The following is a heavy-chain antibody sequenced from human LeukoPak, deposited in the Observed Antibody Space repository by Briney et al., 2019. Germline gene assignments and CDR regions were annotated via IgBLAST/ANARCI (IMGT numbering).Heavy chain of an antibody. CDR2: MNPNSGNT. V-gene: IGHV1-8*01. Sequence: ASVTVSCKVSGYTLTELSMHWVRQAPGKGLEWMGWMNPNSGNTGYAQKFQGRVTMTRNTSISTAYMELSSLRSEDTAVYYWARSYYYAWDWFDRRGQGTLVTVSS. J-gene: IGHJ5*02. CDR1: GYTLTELS. CDR3: ARSYYYAWDWFDR. D-gene: IGHD3-10*01.